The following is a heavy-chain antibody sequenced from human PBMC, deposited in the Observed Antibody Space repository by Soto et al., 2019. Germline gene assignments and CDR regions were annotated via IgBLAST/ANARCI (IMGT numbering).Heavy chain of an antibody. CDR3: ARMAPPYYYDSSGYYYGSLDY. CDR2: IIPIFGTA. D-gene: IGHD3-22*01. Sequence: SVKVSCKASGGTFSSYAISWVRQAPGQGLEWMGGIIPIFGTANYAQKFQGRVTITADESTSTAYMELSSLRSEDTAVYYCARMAPPYYYDSSGYYYGSLDYWGQGTLVTVSS. CDR1: GGTFSSYA. J-gene: IGHJ4*02. V-gene: IGHV1-69*13.